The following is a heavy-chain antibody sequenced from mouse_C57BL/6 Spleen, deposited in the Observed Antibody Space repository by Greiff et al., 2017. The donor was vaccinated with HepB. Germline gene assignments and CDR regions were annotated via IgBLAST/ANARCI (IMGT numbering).Heavy chain of an antibody. CDR2: IYPGDGDT. Sequence: VKLMESGPELVKPGASVKISCKASGYAFSSSWMNWVKQRPGKGLEWIGRIYPGDGDTNYNGKFKGKATLTADKSSSTAYMQLSSLTSEDSAVYFCAREGWLLRAMDYWGQGTSVTVSS. V-gene: IGHV1-82*01. CDR3: AREGWLLRAMDY. CDR1: GYAFSSSW. J-gene: IGHJ4*01. D-gene: IGHD2-3*01.